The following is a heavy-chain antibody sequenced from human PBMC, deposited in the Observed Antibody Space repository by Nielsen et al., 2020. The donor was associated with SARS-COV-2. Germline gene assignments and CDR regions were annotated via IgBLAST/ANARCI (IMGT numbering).Heavy chain of an antibody. Sequence: SETLSLTCAVSGGSISSSNWWSWLRQPPGKGLEWIGEIYHSGSTNYNPSLKSRVTISVDKSKNQFSLKLSSVTAADTAVYYCARDLGYCTNGVCYTRETEGSWFDPWGQGTLVTVSS. CDR2: IYHSGST. V-gene: IGHV4-4*02. CDR1: GGSISSSNW. D-gene: IGHD2-8*01. J-gene: IGHJ5*02. CDR3: ARDLGYCTNGVCYTRETEGSWFDP.